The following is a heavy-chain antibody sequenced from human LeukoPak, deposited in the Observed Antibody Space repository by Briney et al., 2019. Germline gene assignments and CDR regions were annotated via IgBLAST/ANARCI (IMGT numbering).Heavy chain of an antibody. Sequence: GESLRLSCSASGFPFSSYAMHWVRQAPGKGLEYVSAISNSGGSTYYADSVKGRFTISRDNSKNTPYLQMSSLRAEDTAVYFCVRGYSFGPCGMDVWGQGTTVT. CDR3: VRGYSFGPCGMDV. J-gene: IGHJ6*02. V-gene: IGHV3-64D*09. CDR2: ISNSGGST. CDR1: GFPFSSYA. D-gene: IGHD2-15*01.